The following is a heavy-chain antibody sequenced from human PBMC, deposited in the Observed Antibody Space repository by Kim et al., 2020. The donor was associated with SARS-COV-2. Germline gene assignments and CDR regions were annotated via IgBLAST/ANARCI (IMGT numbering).Heavy chain of an antibody. J-gene: IGHJ6*02. CDR3: AGVLRYFDARIYYYYGMDV. D-gene: IGHD3-9*01. Sequence: GGSLRLSCAASGFTFSSYAMHWVRQAPGKGLEWVAVISYDGSNKYYADSVKGRFTISRDNSKNTLYLQMNSLRAEDTAVYYCAGVLRYFDARIYYYYGMDVWGQGTTVTVSS. V-gene: IGHV3-30-3*01. CDR1: GFTFSSYA. CDR2: ISYDGSNK.